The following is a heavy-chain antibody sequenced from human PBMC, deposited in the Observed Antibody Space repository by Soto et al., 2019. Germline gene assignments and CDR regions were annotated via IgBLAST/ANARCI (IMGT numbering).Heavy chain of an antibody. D-gene: IGHD3-3*01. J-gene: IGHJ3*02. CDR1: GFTFSSYA. V-gene: IGHV3-49*03. CDR2: IRSKAYGGTT. CDR3: TIVTIFGVVIPNDAFDI. Sequence: PGGSLRLSCAASGFTFSSYAMSWFRQAPGKGLEWVGFIRSKAYGGTTEYAASVKGRFTISRDDSKSIAYLQMNSLKTEDTAVYYCTIVTIFGVVIPNDAFDIWGQGTMVTVSS.